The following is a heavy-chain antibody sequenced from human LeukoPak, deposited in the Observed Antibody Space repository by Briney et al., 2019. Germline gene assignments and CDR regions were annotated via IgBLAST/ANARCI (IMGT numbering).Heavy chain of an antibody. CDR3: ARDYRSTGEYYYYYMDV. Sequence: GGSLRLSCAASGFTFSSYWMSWVRQAPGKGLEWVANIKQDGSEKYYVDSVKGRFTISRDNAKNSLYPQMNSLRAEDTAVYYCARDYRSTGEYYYYYMDVWGKGTTVTVSS. D-gene: IGHD2-2*01. J-gene: IGHJ6*03. CDR1: GFTFSSYW. V-gene: IGHV3-7*01. CDR2: IKQDGSEK.